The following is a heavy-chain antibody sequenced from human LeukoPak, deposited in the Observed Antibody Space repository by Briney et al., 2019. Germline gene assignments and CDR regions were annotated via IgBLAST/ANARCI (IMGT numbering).Heavy chain of an antibody. V-gene: IGHV1-18*01. CDR2: ISAYNGNT. D-gene: IGHD5-12*01. J-gene: IGHJ5*02. CDR3: ARPNNLYSGYGFSNWFDP. Sequence: ASVKVSCKVSGYIFTSYVINWVRQAPGQGLEWMGWISAYNGNTNYAQKLQGRVTMTTDTSTSTAYMELRSLRSDDTAVYYCARPNNLYSGYGFSNWFDPWGQGTLVTVSS. CDR1: GYIFTSYV.